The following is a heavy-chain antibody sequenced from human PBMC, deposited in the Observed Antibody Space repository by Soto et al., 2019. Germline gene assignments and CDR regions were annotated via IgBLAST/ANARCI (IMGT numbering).Heavy chain of an antibody. J-gene: IGHJ4*02. CDR3: ARRAETNGWNGFGADKYYFDF. Sequence: VASVKVSCKASGYTFTSYDIYWVRQATGQGLEWMGWMNPNTGNSAYAQKFQGRVTVTSDTSINTVHMELSSLRPEDTAVYYCARRAETNGWNGFGADKYYFDFWGQGTLVTVSS. CDR1: GYTFTSYD. V-gene: IGHV1-8*01. CDR2: MNPNTGNS. D-gene: IGHD1-1*01.